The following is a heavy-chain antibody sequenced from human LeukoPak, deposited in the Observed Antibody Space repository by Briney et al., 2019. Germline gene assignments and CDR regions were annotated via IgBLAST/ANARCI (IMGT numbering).Heavy chain of an antibody. CDR1: GFIFSDYY. V-gene: IGHV3-11*01. CDR3: ARGGSSGWSLYYFDY. J-gene: IGHJ4*02. CDR2: ISSSGNTV. D-gene: IGHD6-19*01. Sequence: GGSLRLSCAASGFIFSDYYMNWIRQAPGKGLEWVSFISSSGNTVYYADSVKGRFTISRDNAKNSLYLQMNSLGAEDTAVYYCARGGSSGWSLYYFDYWGQGTLVTVSS.